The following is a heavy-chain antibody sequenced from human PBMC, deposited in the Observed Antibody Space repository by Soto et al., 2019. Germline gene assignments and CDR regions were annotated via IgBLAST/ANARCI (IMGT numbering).Heavy chain of an antibody. D-gene: IGHD3-3*01. Sequence: QVQLVESGGGVVQPGRSLRLSCAASGFTFRSHGMHWVRQAPGKGLEWVALISYGGSNKYYADYVKGRFTISRDNSKDTLYLQMNSLRPEDTAVYYCAKEYYDFWSGYYTPDYWGQGTLVTVSS. CDR1: GFTFRSHG. CDR2: ISYGGSNK. J-gene: IGHJ4*02. CDR3: AKEYYDFWSGYYTPDY. V-gene: IGHV3-30*18.